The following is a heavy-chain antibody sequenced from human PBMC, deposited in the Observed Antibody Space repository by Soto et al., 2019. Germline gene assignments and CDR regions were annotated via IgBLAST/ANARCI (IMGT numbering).Heavy chain of an antibody. J-gene: IGHJ6*02. CDR2: ISSSSSTI. Sequence: PGGSLRLSCAASGFTFSSYSMNWVRQAPGKGLEWVSYISSSSSTIYYADSVKGRFTISRDNAKNSLYLQMNSLRDEDTAVYYCAREASQILNPYWGDEWEIYGMDVWGQGTTVTVSS. V-gene: IGHV3-48*02. CDR1: GFTFSSYS. D-gene: IGHD1-26*01. CDR3: AREASQILNPYWGDEWEIYGMDV.